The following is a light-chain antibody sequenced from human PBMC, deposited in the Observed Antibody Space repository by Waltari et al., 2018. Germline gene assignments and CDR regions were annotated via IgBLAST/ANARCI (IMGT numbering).Light chain of an antibody. J-gene: IGKJ1*01. CDR1: PSIGSS. CDR3: QQYNNWPPGT. CDR2: HAS. V-gene: IGKV3D-15*01. Sequence: ETVVTQSPGTLSVSPGGRATLSCRTSPSIGSSLAGYQQKPGQSPRLLIYHASTRATGIPARFSGSGSETEFTPPISSLQSEDSAVYYCQQYNNWPPGTFGQGTRVEV.